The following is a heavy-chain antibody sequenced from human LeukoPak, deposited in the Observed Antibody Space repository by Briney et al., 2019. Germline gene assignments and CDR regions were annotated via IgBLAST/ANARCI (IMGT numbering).Heavy chain of an antibody. Sequence: PGGCLRLSCAAAGFTFSSYWMHWVRQTPGKGRVWVSHINSDGSSTSYADSVKGRFTISRDNAKNTLYLQMNSLRAEDTAVYYCARLYSSGSPDYWGQGTLVTVSS. CDR2: INSDGSST. CDR1: GFTFSSYW. J-gene: IGHJ4*02. CDR3: ARLYSSGSPDY. D-gene: IGHD6-19*01. V-gene: IGHV3-74*01.